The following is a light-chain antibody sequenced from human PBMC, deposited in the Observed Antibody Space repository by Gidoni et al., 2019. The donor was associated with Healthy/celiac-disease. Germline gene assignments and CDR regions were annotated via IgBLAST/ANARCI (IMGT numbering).Light chain of an antibody. CDR1: QVISSW. J-gene: IGKJ3*01. CDR3: QQANSFPLT. CDR2: AAS. V-gene: IGKV1-12*01. Sequence: DIQLTQSPSSVSASVGDRVTITSRASQVISSWLAWYQQKPGKAHKLLIYAASSLQSGVPSRFSGSGSGTDFTLTISSLQPEDFATYYCQQANSFPLTFGPGTKVDIK.